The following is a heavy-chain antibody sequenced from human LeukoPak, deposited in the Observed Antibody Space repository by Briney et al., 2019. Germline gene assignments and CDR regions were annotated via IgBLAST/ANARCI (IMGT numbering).Heavy chain of an antibody. V-gene: IGHV3-30-3*01. D-gene: IGHD3-22*01. CDR1: GFTVSSYA. Sequence: GGSLRLSCAASGFTVSSYAMHWVRQALGKGLEWVAVISYDGSNKYYADSVKGRFTISRDNSKNTLYLQMNSLRAEDTAVYYCATGGSGYHRSWGLGTLVTVSS. CDR3: ATGGSGYHRS. CDR2: ISYDGSNK. J-gene: IGHJ1*01.